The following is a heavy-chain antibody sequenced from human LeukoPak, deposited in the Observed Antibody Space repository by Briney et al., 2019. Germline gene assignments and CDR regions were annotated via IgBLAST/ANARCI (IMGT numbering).Heavy chain of an antibody. J-gene: IGHJ5*02. CDR2: ITGGHYAT. D-gene: IGHD4-17*01. Sequence: GGSLRLSCEVSGFSFRTYWMNWVRQAPGKGLEWVSSITGGHYATYNTDSVKGRFTISRDNAKNTLYLQMNSLRADDTAIYYCTKDPNGDYIGAFDPWGQGTLVTVSS. V-gene: IGHV3-23*01. CDR1: GFSFRTYW. CDR3: TKDPNGDYIGAFDP.